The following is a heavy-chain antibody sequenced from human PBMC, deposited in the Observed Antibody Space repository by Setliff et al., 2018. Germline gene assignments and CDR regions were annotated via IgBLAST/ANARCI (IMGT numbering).Heavy chain of an antibody. CDR3: ARDKGSSWYLRRIFDY. V-gene: IGHV3-74*01. D-gene: IGHD6-13*01. J-gene: IGHJ4*02. CDR1: GFTFSKYW. Sequence: GGSLRLSCGGYGFTFSKYWMYWVRQVPGKGLVWVSRINGDATITNYADSVKGRFTISRDNARNALYLQMNSLRGEDTGVYYCARDKGSSWYLRRIFDYWGQGTLVTVSS. CDR2: INGDATIT.